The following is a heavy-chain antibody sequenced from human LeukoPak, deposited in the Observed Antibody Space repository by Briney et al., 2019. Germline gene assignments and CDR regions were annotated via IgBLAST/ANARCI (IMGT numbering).Heavy chain of an antibody. CDR2: IYYSGST. D-gene: IGHD3-22*01. Sequence: PSETLSLTCTVSGGSISSYYWSWIRQPPGKGLEWTGYIYYSGSTNYNPSLKSRVTISVDTSKNQFSLKLSSVTAADTAVYYCARGDDSSGYYPINDYWGQGTLVTVSS. V-gene: IGHV4-59*01. CDR3: ARGDDSSGYYPINDY. CDR1: GGSISSYY. J-gene: IGHJ4*02.